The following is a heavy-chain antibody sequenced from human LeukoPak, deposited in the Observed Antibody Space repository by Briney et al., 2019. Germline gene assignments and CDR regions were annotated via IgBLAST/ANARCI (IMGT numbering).Heavy chain of an antibody. Sequence: SETLSLTCAVYGGSFSGYYWSWIRQPPGKGLEWIGEINHSGSTNYNPSLKSRVTISVDTSKDQFSLKLSSVTAADTAVYYCATLRQRRSSSWYRSGYWGQGTLVTVSS. J-gene: IGHJ4*02. CDR2: INHSGST. V-gene: IGHV4-34*01. D-gene: IGHD6-13*01. CDR1: GGSFSGYY. CDR3: ATLRQRRSSSWYRSGY.